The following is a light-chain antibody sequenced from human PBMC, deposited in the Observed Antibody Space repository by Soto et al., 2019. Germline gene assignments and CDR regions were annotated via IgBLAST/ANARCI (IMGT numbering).Light chain of an antibody. J-gene: IGLJ2*01. CDR1: SSNVGAGYD. CDR3: QSYDSSLNSRV. CDR2: ANN. V-gene: IGLV1-40*01. Sequence: QSVLTQPPSVSGAPGQRVTMSCTGSSSNVGAGYDVHWYQHLPGTAPKLLIYANNNRPSGVPDRFSGSKSGTSASLAISGLQAEDEADYYCQSYDSSLNSRVFGGGTKGTVL.